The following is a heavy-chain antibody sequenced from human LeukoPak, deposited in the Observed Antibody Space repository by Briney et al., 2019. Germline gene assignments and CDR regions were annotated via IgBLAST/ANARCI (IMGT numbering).Heavy chain of an antibody. CDR2: ISVGSNSDI. Sequence: GGSLSLSCTASGLSFYSYYMNWVRQAPGKGLEWVSYISVGSNSDIHYADSVKGRFTISTDNAQNSLFLQMNNLRDEDTAMYITAITTRGTAYYFTWGQGTLVTVSS. D-gene: IGHD3-3*01. V-gene: IGHV3-48*02. CDR1: GLSFYSYY. J-gene: IGHJ4*02. CDR3: AITTRGTAYYFT.